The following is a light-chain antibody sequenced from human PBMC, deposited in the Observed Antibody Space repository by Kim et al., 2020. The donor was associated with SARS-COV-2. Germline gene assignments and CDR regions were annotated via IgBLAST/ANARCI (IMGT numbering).Light chain of an antibody. V-gene: IGLV3-1*01. J-gene: IGLJ3*02. CDR3: QAWDSNTVV. CDR1: KLEDKY. CDR2: QDT. Sequence: SSELTQPPSVSVSPGQTATITCFGDKLEDKYVCWYQQKPGQSPVVVIYQDTKRPSGIPERFSGSNSGNTATLTISGTQTLDEADYFCQAWDSNTVVFGGG.